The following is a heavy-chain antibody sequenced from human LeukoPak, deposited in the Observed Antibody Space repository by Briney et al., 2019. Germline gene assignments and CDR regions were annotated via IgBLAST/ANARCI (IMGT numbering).Heavy chain of an antibody. J-gene: IGHJ5*02. Sequence: ASVKVSCKASGYTFTGYYMHWVRQAPGQGLEWMGWINPNSGGTNYAQKFQGRVTMTGDTSISTAYMELSRLRSDDTAVYYCARGLMVYSPKTGFDPWGQGTLVTVSS. D-gene: IGHD2-8*01. CDR1: GYTFTGYY. CDR3: ARGLMVYSPKTGFDP. CDR2: INPNSGGT. V-gene: IGHV1-2*02.